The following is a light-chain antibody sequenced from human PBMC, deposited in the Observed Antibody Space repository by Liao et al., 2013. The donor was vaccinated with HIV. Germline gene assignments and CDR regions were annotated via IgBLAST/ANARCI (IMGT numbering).Light chain of an antibody. CDR1: NIGSKS. V-gene: IGLV3-21*01. Sequence: SYVLTQAPSVSVAPGKTARITCGGNNIGSKSVHWHQQKPGQAPVLVIYYDNDRPSGIPERFSGSNSGNTATLTITRVEAGDEADYYCQVWESSGDHWVFGGGTKLTVL. CDR3: QVWESSGDHWV. J-gene: IGLJ3*02. CDR2: YDN.